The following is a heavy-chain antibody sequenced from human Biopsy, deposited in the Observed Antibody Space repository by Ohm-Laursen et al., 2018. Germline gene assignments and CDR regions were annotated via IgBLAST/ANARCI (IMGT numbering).Heavy chain of an antibody. J-gene: IGHJ6*02. V-gene: IGHV4-34*01. D-gene: IGHD6-13*01. Sequence: GTLSLTCAVYGGSFNGYFWSWIRQPPGKGLEWIGDITQSGSTNYSPSLKSRVTISVDTAKKKSSLSLRSVTAADTAVYYCARVPLPGIGAAYQGRFLYGMDVWGQGTTVSVSS. CDR1: GGSFNGYF. CDR3: ARVPLPGIGAAYQGRFLYGMDV. CDR2: ITQSGST.